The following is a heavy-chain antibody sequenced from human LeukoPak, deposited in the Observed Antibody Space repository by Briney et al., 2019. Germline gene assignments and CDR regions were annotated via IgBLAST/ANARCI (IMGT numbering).Heavy chain of an antibody. D-gene: IGHD5-12*01. CDR2: ISWNSDII. CDR3: ARDKSGYDDNGYYYYYMDV. Sequence: GGSLRLSCAASGFTFDDYAMHWVRQAPGKGLEWVSGISWNSDIIGYADSVKGRFTISRDNAKNSLYLQMNSLRAGDTAVYYCARDKSGYDDNGYYYYYMDVWGKGTTVTISS. J-gene: IGHJ6*03. V-gene: IGHV3-9*01. CDR1: GFTFDDYA.